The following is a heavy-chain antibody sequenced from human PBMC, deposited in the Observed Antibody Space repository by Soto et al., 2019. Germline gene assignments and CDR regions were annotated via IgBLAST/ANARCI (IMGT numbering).Heavy chain of an antibody. J-gene: IGHJ4*02. CDR3: AHTFCSGGSCYGVGAVFDY. CDR1: GFSLSTSGVG. Sequence: QITLKESGPTLVKPTQTLTLTCTFSGFSLSTSGVGVGWIRQPPGKALEWLALIYWDDDKRYSPSLKSRLTITKDTSKNQVVLTMANMDPVDTATYYCAHTFCSGGSCYGVGAVFDYWGQGTLVTVSS. D-gene: IGHD2-15*01. CDR2: IYWDDDK. V-gene: IGHV2-5*02.